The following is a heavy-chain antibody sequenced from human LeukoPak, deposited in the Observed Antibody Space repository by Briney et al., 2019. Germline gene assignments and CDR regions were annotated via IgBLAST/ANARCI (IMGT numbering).Heavy chain of an antibody. CDR2: ITSSSTYI. D-gene: IGHD6-19*01. CDR3: ARGQGPSGWFNLYYYYYMDV. J-gene: IGHJ6*03. V-gene: IGHV3-21*01. CDR1: GFTFSNYN. Sequence: PGGSLRLSCAASGFTFSNYNMNWVRQAPGKGLEWVSSITSSSTYIYYADSVKGRFTISRDNAKNSLYLQMNSLRAEDSAVYYCARGQGPSGWFNLYYYYYMDVWGKGTTVTISS.